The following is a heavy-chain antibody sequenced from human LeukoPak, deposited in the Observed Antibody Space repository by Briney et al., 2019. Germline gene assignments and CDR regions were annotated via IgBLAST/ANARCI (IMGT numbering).Heavy chain of an antibody. CDR2: VNRDGSET. CDR1: GFALSSHW. J-gene: IGHJ4*02. D-gene: IGHD6-13*01. Sequence: GGSLRLSCAASGFALSSHWMTWVRQVPGRGPEWVANVNRDGSETYYLDSVKGRFTISKDNAKNSLYLQMNSMRAEDTAVYYCARARDSSWDYWGQGTLVTVSS. V-gene: IGHV3-7*03. CDR3: ARARDSSWDY.